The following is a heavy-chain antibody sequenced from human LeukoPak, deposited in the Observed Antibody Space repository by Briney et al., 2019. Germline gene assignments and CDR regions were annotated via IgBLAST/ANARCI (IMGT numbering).Heavy chain of an antibody. Sequence: GGSLRLSCAASGFTFSSYNMNWVRQVPGKGLEWVSYITSSSNTIYYADSVKGRFTVSRDNAKNSLYLQMNSLRAEDTAVYYCARRKDWCTSSSCHFDYWGQGTLVTVSS. V-gene: IGHV3-48*01. J-gene: IGHJ4*02. D-gene: IGHD2-2*01. CDR1: GFTFSSYN. CDR2: ITSSSNTI. CDR3: ARRKDWCTSSSCHFDY.